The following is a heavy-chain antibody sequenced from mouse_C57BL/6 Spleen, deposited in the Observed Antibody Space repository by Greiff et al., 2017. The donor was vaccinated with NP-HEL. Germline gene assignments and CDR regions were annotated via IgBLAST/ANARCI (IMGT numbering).Heavy chain of an antibody. J-gene: IGHJ1*03. CDR3: TRDGGSNYGDWYFDV. V-gene: IGHV5-9-1*02. CDR2: ISSGGDYI. Sequence: EVKLVESGEGLVKPGGSLKLSCAASGFTFSSYAMSWVRQTPEKRLEWVAYISSGGDYIYYADTVKGRFTISRDNARNTLYLQMSSLKSEDTAMYYCTRDGGSNYGDWYFDVWGTGTTVTVSS. CDR1: GFTFSSYA. D-gene: IGHD2-5*01.